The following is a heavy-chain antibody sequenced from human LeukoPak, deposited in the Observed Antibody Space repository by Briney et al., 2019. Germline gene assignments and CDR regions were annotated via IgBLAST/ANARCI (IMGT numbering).Heavy chain of an antibody. CDR3: ARNKRHSYGRYFDH. CDR1: GGSLSSYY. D-gene: IGHD5-18*01. CDR2: IYTSGST. V-gene: IGHV4-4*07. Sequence: SETLSLTCTVSGGSLSSYYLSWIRQPAGKGLEWIGRIYTSGSTNYNPSLKDRVTMFVDTSKNQFVLNLRSVTAADTAVYYCARNKRHSYGRYFDHWGQGMLVTVSS. J-gene: IGHJ4*02.